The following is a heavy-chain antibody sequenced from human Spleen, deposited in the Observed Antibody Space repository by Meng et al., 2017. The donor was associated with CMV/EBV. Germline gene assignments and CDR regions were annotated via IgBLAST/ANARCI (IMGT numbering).Heavy chain of an antibody. CDR3: ARDRLWKDALDI. D-gene: IGHD1-1*01. CDR1: GGSISNSSYY. J-gene: IGHJ3*02. Sequence: SETLSLTCSVSGGSISNSSYYWVWIRQTPGKGLEWIGYFYYSGDTNYNPSLKSRVSISVDMSKNQFSLKLKSVTAADTAMYFCARDRLWKDALDIWGQGAMVTVSS. V-gene: IGHV4-61*05. CDR2: FYYSGDT.